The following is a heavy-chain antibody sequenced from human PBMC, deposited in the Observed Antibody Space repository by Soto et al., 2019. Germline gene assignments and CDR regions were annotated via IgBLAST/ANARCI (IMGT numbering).Heavy chain of an antibody. D-gene: IGHD1-26*01. CDR2: ISWDGGST. J-gene: IGHJ6*02. CDR1: GFTFDDYA. V-gene: IGHV3-43D*03. CDR3: AKELESGSYYYYHGMDV. Sequence: GGSLSLSCAASGFTFDDYAMNWVRQAPGKGLEWVSLISWDGGSTYYADSVKGRFTISRDNSKNSLYLQMNSLRAEDTALYYCAKELESGSYYYYHGMDVWGQGTTVTVSS.